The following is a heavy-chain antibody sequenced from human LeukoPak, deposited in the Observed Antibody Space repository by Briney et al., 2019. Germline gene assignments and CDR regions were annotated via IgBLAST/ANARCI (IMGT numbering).Heavy chain of an antibody. CDR1: GGTFSSYA. V-gene: IGHV1-69*13. J-gene: IGHJ4*02. CDR2: IIPIFGTA. Sequence: SVKVSCKASGGTFSSYAISWVRQAPGQGLEWMGGIIPIFGTANYAQKFQGRVTITADESTSTAYMELSSLRSEDTAVYYCARDPDYGDVLDYWGQGTLVTVSS. D-gene: IGHD4-17*01. CDR3: ARDPDYGDVLDY.